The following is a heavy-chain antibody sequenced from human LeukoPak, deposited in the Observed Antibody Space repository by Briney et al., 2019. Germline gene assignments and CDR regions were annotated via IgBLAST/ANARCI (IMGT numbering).Heavy chain of an antibody. D-gene: IGHD2-2*01. CDR2: IYSGGST. CDR3: ARDDCSSTSCYWDFDY. V-gene: IGHV3-66*02. J-gene: IGHJ4*02. Sequence: GGSLRLSCAASGFTVSSNYMSWVRQAPGKGLEWVSVIYSGGSTYYADSVKGRFTISRDNSKNPLYLQMNSLRAEDTAVYYCARDDCSSTSCYWDFDYWGQGTLVTVSS. CDR1: GFTVSSNY.